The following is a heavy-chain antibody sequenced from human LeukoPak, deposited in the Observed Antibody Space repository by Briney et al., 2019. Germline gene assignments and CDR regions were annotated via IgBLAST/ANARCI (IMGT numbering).Heavy chain of an antibody. CDR1: GYTFTSYD. CDR3: ARIVLEGSGSWTPIEDY. CDR2: INPNSGGT. J-gene: IGHJ4*02. D-gene: IGHD1-26*01. V-gene: IGHV1-2*02. Sequence: ASVKVSCKASGYTFTSYDMHWVRQAPGQGLEGMGWINPNSGGTNYTQKFQGRVTMTRDTSISTAYMELSRLTSDDTAVYYCARIVLEGSGSWTPIEDYWGQGTLVTVSS.